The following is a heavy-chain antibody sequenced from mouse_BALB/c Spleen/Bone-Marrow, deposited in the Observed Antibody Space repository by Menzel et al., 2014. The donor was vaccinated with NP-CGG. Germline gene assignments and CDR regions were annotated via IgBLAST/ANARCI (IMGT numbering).Heavy chain of an antibody. CDR2: INPSNGGT. CDR1: GYTFTSYY. V-gene: IGHV1S81*02. D-gene: IGHD2-14*01. CDR3: TRREYYRYDRAMDY. J-gene: IGHJ4*01. Sequence: VKLMESGAELVEPGASVKLSCKASGYTFTSYYMYWVKQRPGQGLEWIGEINPSNGGTNFNEKFKSKATLTVDKSSSTAYMQLSSLTSEDSAVYYCTRREYYRYDRAMDYWGQGTSVTVSS.